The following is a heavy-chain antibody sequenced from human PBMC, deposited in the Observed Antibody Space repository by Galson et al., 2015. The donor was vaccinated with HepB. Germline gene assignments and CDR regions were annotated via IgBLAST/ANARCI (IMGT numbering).Heavy chain of an antibody. V-gene: IGHV3-21*04. Sequence: SLRLSCAGSGFIFRSYSMNWVRQAPRKGLEWVSFISASSTNIYYGDSVKGQFILSRYAANNALHLQMTYMKDEDTAVYYCARGGGLTSGHKSDGFDVWGRGTVVTVSA. D-gene: IGHD1-26*01. CDR2: ISASSTNI. CDR3: ARGGGLTSGHKSDGFDV. CDR1: GFIFRSYS. J-gene: IGHJ3*01.